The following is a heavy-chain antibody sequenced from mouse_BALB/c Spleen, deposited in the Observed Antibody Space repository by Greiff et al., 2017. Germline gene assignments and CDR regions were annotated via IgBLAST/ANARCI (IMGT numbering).Heavy chain of an antibody. V-gene: IGHV3-2*02. D-gene: IGHD2-14*01. CDR3: ARSKRYDDYFDY. CDR2: ISYSGST. CDR1: GYSITSDYA. J-gene: IGHJ2*01. Sequence: EVQLVESGPGLVKPSQSLSLTCTVTGYSITSDYAWNWIRQFPGNKLEWMGYISYSGSTSYNPSLKSRISITRDTSKNQFFLQLNSVTTEDTATYYCARSKRYDDYFDYWGQGTTLTVSS.